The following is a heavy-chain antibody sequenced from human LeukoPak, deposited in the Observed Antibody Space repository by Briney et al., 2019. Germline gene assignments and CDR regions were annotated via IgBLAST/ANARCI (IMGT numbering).Heavy chain of an antibody. Sequence: SETLSLTCSVSGGSITKNGYYWGWIRQSPETGLEWIGSMHYSGSTYYNPSLNSRVTISVDTSKNQFSLKLSSVTAADTAVYYCAREAAAGGRPHDYWGQGTLVTVSS. D-gene: IGHD6-13*01. CDR3: AREAAAGGRPHDY. J-gene: IGHJ4*02. CDR2: MHYSGST. V-gene: IGHV4-39*07. CDR1: GGSITKNGYY.